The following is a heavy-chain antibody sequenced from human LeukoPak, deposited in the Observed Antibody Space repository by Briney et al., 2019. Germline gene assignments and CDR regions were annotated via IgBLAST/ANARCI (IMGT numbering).Heavy chain of an antibody. J-gene: IGHJ3*02. V-gene: IGHV4-38-2*02. CDR1: GYSISSGYY. Sequence: SETLSLTCTVSGYSISSGYYWGWIRQPPGKGLEWIGSIYHSGSTFYNPSLKSRVTISVDTSKNQFSLKLTSVTAADTAVYYCAIEGLTTVTTFGAFDIWGQGTMVTVSS. CDR2: IYHSGST. D-gene: IGHD4-17*01. CDR3: AIEGLTTVTTFGAFDI.